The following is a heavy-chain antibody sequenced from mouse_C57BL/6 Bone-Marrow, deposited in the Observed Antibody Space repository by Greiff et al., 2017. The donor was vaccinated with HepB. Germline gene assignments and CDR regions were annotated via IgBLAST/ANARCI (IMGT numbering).Heavy chain of an antibody. Sequence: DVKLQESGTVLARPGASVKMSCKTSGYTFTSYWMHWVKQRPGQGLEWIGAIYPGNSDTSYNQKFKGKAKLTAVTSASTAYMELSSLTNEDSAVYYCTSSERRLGVFAYWGQGTLVTVSA. CDR3: TSSERRLGVFAY. V-gene: IGHV1-5*01. CDR2: IYPGNSDT. CDR1: GYTFTSYW. J-gene: IGHJ3*01. D-gene: IGHD3-2*02.